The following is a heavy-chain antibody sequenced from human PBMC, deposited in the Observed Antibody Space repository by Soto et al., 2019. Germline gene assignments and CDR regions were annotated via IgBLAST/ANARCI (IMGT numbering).Heavy chain of an antibody. D-gene: IGHD6-19*01. V-gene: IGHV1-18*01. CDR2: ISAYNGNT. Sequence: SVKLSCKDSAYTNTTNGISCVRQAPNQGLEWMGWISAYNGNTNYAQKLQGRVTMTTDTSTSTAHREPRSLRSDHPAVYYCARAPPGGIAVAGTDNWFDPWGQGTLVTVSS. CDR1: AYTNTTNG. CDR3: ARAPPGGIAVAGTDNWFDP. J-gene: IGHJ5*02.